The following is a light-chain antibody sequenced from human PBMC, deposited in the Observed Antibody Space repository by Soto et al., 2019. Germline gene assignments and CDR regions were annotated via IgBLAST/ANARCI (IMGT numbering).Light chain of an antibody. Sequence: EIVLTQSPATLSLSPGERATLSCRASQNVSSYLAWYQQKPGQPPRLLIYDVSNRATGIPARFSGSGSGTDFTLTITSLEPEDFAVYFCHQRYNWPRVTFGQGTRLEIK. CDR1: QNVSSY. J-gene: IGKJ5*01. CDR2: DVS. V-gene: IGKV3-11*01. CDR3: HQRYNWPRVT.